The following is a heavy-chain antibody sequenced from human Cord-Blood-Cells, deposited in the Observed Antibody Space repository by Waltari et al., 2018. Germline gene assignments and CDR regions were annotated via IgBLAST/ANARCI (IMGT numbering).Heavy chain of an antibody. CDR2: ISGSGGST. D-gene: IGHD3-22*01. Sequence: EVQLLESGGGLVQPGGSLRLSCAASGFTFSSYAMSWVRQAPGKGLEWVSAISGSGGSTYYADSGEGRFTIARDNSKNTLYLQMNSLRAEDTAVYYCAKATRIREAFDIWGQGTMVTVSS. J-gene: IGHJ3*02. V-gene: IGHV3-23*01. CDR1: GFTFSSYA. CDR3: AKATRIREAFDI.